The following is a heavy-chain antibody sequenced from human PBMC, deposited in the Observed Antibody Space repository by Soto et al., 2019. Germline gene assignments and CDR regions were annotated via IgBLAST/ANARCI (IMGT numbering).Heavy chain of an antibody. CDR2: INPNSGGT. CDR3: ARRSTDYYDGSGYYYDRYLYYFDY. D-gene: IGHD3-22*01. V-gene: IGHV1-2*02. J-gene: IGHJ4*02. CDR1: GYTFTGYY. Sequence: VASVKVSCKASGYTFTGYYMHWVRQAPGQGLEWMGWINPNSGGTNYAQKFQGRVTMTRDTSISTAYMELSRLRSDDTAVYYCARRSTDYYDGSGYYYDRYLYYFDYWGQGTLVTVSS.